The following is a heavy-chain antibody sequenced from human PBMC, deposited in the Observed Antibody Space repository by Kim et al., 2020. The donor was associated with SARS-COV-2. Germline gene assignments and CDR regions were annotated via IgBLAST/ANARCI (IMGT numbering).Heavy chain of an antibody. CDR2: T. J-gene: IGHJ4*02. Sequence: TYYNPSLKSRVTISVDTSKNQFSLKMSSGTAADTAVYYCARERATFGGVYWGQGTLVTVSS. V-gene: IGHV4-31*02. CDR3: ARERATFGGVY. D-gene: IGHD3-16*01.